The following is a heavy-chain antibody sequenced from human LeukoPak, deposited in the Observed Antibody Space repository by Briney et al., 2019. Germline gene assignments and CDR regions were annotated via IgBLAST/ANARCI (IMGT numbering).Heavy chain of an antibody. CDR1: GGSISSYY. J-gene: IGHJ4*02. D-gene: IGHD1-26*01. V-gene: IGHV4-59*08. Sequence: SEILSLTCTVSGGSISSYYWSWIRQPPGKGLEWIGYIYYSGGTNYNPSLKSRVTISVDTSKNQFSLKLSSVTAADTAVYYCARLAKGSGSYEASPLDYWGQGTLVTVSS. CDR3: ARLAKGSGSYEASPLDY. CDR2: IYYSGGT.